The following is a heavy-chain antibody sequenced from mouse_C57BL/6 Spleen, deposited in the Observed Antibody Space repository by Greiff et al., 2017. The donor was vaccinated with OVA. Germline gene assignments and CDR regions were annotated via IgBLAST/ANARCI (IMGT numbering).Heavy chain of an antibody. V-gene: IGHV1-76*01. CDR3: ARPEVVDWYFDV. Sequence: VKLMESGAELVRPGASVKLSCKASGYTFTDYYINWVKQRPGQGLEWIARIYPGSGNTYYNEKFKGKATLTAEKSSSTAYMQLSSLTSEDSAVYCCARPEVVDWYFDVWGTGTTVTVSS. D-gene: IGHD1-1*01. CDR1: GYTFTDYY. CDR2: IYPGSGNT. J-gene: IGHJ1*03.